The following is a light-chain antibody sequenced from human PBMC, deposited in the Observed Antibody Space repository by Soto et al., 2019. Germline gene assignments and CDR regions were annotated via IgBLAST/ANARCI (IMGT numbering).Light chain of an antibody. J-gene: IGLJ1*01. V-gene: IGLV2-8*01. CDR2: EVS. Sequence: QSVLTQPPSASGSPGQSVTISCTGTSRDVGGYNYVSWYQQHPGKAPKLMIYEVSKRPSGVPDRFSGSKSGNTASLTVSGLQDEDEADYYCSSYAGSNSYVFGTGTKLTVL. CDR3: SSYAGSNSYV. CDR1: SRDVGGYNY.